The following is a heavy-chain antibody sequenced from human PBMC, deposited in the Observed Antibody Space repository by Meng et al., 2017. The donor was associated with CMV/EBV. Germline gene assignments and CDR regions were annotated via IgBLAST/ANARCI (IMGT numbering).Heavy chain of an antibody. CDR1: GGTFSSYA. V-gene: IGHV1-69*05. J-gene: IGHJ6*02. CDR3: ARESLSGFGELLWGVLGMDV. Sequence: SVKVSCKASGGTFSSYAISWVRQAPGQGLEWMGGIIPIFGTANYAQKFQGRVTITTDESTSTAYMELSSLRSEDTAVYYCARESLSGFGELLWGVLGMDVWGQGTTVTVSS. D-gene: IGHD3-10*01. CDR2: IIPIFGTA.